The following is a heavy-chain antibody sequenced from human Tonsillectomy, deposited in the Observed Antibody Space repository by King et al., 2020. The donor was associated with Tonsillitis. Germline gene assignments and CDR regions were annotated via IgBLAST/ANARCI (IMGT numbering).Heavy chain of an antibody. CDR2: IYNSGRA. J-gene: IGHJ4*02. D-gene: IGHD4-23*01. CDR1: GGSISSGGYY. CDR3: ARGVDYGGHEFDS. Sequence: VQLQESGPGLVKPSQTLSLTCTVSGGSISSGGYYWDWIRQHPGKGLEGIGDIYNSGRAYYNPSHKSRVTISVDTSKNPFSLKLSSVTAADTAVYYCARGVDYGGHEFDSWGQGTLVTVSS. V-gene: IGHV4-31*03.